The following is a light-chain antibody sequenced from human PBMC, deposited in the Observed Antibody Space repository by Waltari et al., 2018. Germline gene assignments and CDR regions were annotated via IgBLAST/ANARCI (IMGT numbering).Light chain of an antibody. CDR1: QNVDRY. Sequence: ETVLTQSPGTLSLSPGERATLSCRASQNVDRYLAWYQQKPGQAPRLLIYDASIRATCIPARFSGNGSGTDFTLAINSLEPDDFATYYCQQRKNWPPLTFGGGTKVEIK. CDR3: QQRKNWPPLT. J-gene: IGKJ4*01. V-gene: IGKV3-11*01. CDR2: DAS.